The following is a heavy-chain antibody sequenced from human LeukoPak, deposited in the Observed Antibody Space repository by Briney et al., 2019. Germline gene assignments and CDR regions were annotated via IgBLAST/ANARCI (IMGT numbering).Heavy chain of an antibody. CDR2: INPSGGST. J-gene: IGHJ4*02. D-gene: IGHD6-13*01. Sequence: ASVKVSCKASGYTFTRYYMYWVRQAPGQGLEWMGIINPSGGSTNYAQKFQGRVTMTRDTSTNTVYMELSSLRSEDTAVYYCARGTGYSSSWPPHWGQGTLVTVSS. CDR1: GYTFTRYY. V-gene: IGHV1-46*01. CDR3: ARGTGYSSSWPPH.